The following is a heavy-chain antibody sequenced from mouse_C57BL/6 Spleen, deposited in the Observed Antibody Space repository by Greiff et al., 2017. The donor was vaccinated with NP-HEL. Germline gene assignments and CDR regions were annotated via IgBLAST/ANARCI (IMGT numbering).Heavy chain of an antibody. CDR3: AREVSYSNYGWFAY. CDR1: GYAFSSSW. J-gene: IGHJ3*01. D-gene: IGHD2-5*01. V-gene: IGHV1-82*01. CDR2: IYPGDGDT. Sequence: VQVVESGPELVKPGASVKISCKASGYAFSSSWMNWVKQRPGQGLEWIGRIYPGDGDTNYNGKFKGKATLTADKSSSTAYMQLSSLTSENSAVYFCAREVSYSNYGWFAYWGQGTLVTVSA.